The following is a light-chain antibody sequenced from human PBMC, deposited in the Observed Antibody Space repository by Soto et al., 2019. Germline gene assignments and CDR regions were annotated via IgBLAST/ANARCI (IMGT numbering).Light chain of an antibody. J-gene: IGKJ5*01. CDR2: GAS. CDR1: ESVSSN. V-gene: IGKV3-15*01. Sequence: EIVLTQAPGTLSLSPGERATLSCRASESVSSNLAWYQQRPGQAPRLVIYGASTRATGIPARFSGGGSGTEFTLTISSLQSEDFAVYYCQQYNSWPPITFGQGTRREIK. CDR3: QQYNSWPPIT.